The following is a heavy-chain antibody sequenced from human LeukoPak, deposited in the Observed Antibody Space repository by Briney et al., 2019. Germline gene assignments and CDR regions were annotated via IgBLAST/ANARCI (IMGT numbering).Heavy chain of an antibody. Sequence: GESPKISCKGSGYSFSNYWIAWVRQRPGKGLEWMGINYPGDSSIRYSPSFQGQVTISADKSISTAYLQWSSLKASDTAMYYCARLLSGTSDYWGQGTLVTVSS. CDR2: NYPGDSSI. D-gene: IGHD1-1*01. CDR3: ARLLSGTSDY. V-gene: IGHV5-51*01. CDR1: GYSFSNYW. J-gene: IGHJ4*02.